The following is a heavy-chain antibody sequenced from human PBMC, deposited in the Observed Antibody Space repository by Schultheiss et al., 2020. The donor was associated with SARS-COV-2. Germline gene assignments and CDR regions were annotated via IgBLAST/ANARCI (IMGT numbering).Heavy chain of an antibody. Sequence: ASVKVSCKASEFLLGTFHIHWVRQAPGLGLQWMGIINPYGGRADYAQKFQDRVTMTSDTSRNTVSMELRSLKSDDTAVYYCARAGYGRGRDFYGLDVWGQGTPVTVSS. CDR2: INPYGGRA. D-gene: IGHD1-1*01. J-gene: IGHJ6*02. CDR3: ARAGYGRGRDFYGLDV. V-gene: IGHV1-46*01. CDR1: EFLLGTFH.